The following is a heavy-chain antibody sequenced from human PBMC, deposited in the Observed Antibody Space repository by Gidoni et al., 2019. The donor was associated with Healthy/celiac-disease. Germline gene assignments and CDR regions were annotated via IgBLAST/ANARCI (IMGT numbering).Heavy chain of an antibody. Sequence: QVQLVESGGGVVQPGRSLRLSWAASGFTCSSYGLHWVRQAPGKGLEWVAVISYDGSNKYYADSVKGRFTISRDNSKNTLYLQMNSLRAEDTAVYYCAKDLIATVTTTTFDYWGQGTLVTVSS. CDR3: AKDLIATVTTTTFDY. CDR1: GFTCSSYG. D-gene: IGHD4-17*01. J-gene: IGHJ4*02. V-gene: IGHV3-30*18. CDR2: ISYDGSNK.